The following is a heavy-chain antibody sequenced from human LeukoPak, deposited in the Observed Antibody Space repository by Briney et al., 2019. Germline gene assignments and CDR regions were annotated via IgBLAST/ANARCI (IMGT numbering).Heavy chain of an antibody. D-gene: IGHD6-13*01. J-gene: IGHJ4*02. V-gene: IGHV4-59*08. CDR3: ATRIAAAGMGTSDY. Sequence: KSSETLSLTCTVSGDSISSYYWLWIRQPPGKGLEWLGYIYYYWSTNYSPSIKRRVTISVDTSKNQFSLKLSSVTAADTAVYYCATRIAAAGMGTSDYWGQGTLVTVSS. CDR2: IYYYWST. CDR1: GDSISSYY.